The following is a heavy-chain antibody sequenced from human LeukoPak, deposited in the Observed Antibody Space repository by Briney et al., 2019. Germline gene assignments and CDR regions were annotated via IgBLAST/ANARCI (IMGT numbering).Heavy chain of an antibody. D-gene: IGHD6-19*01. V-gene: IGHV3-7*01. CDR3: ARAVAGTGRYAAFDI. Sequence: GGSLRLSCAASGFTFSSYWMSWVRQAPGKGLEWVANIKQDGSEKYYVDSVKGRFTISRDNAKNSLYLQMNSLRAEDTAVYYCARAVAGTGRYAAFDIWGQGTMVTVSS. J-gene: IGHJ3*02. CDR2: IKQDGSEK. CDR1: GFTFSSYW.